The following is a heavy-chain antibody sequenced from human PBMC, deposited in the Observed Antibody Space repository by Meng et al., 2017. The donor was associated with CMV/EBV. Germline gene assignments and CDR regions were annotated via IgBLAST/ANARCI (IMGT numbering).Heavy chain of an antibody. D-gene: IGHD3-16*01. CDR3: ALYVWGSWRGMDV. V-gene: IGHV1-18*01. Sequence: ASVKVSCKASGYTFTSYGISWVRQAPGQGLEWMGWISAYNGNTNYAQKLQGRVTITTDTSRSTAYMELRSLRSDDTAVYYCALYVWGSWRGMDVWGQGTTVTVSS. CDR1: GYTFTSYG. CDR2: ISAYNGNT. J-gene: IGHJ6*02.